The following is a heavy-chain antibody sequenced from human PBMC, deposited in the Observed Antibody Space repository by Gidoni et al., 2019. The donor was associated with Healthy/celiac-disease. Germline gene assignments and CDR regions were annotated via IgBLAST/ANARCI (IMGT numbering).Heavy chain of an antibody. CDR3: AKGSSGYDSSVGDAFDI. CDR2: ISGSGGST. J-gene: IGHJ3*02. D-gene: IGHD3-22*01. V-gene: IGHV3-23*01. Sequence: EVQLLESGGGLVQPGGSLRLSCAASGFTFSSYAMSWVRQAPGKGLEWVSAISGSGGSTYYADSVKGRFTISRDNSKNTLYLQMNSLRAEDTAVYYCAKGSSGYDSSVGDAFDIWGQGTMVTVSS. CDR1: GFTFSSYA.